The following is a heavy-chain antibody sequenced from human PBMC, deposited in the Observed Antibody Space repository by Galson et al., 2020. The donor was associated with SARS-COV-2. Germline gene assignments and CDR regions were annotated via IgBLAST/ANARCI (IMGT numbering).Heavy chain of an antibody. V-gene: IGHV3-30*03. Sequence: LSLTCAASGFTFNNCGMHWVRQAPGKGLEWVALISYDGIKKHYADSVKGRFTISRDNSKSTLFLDMNSLRAEDTAIYYCARDQLSGYTYGYFDYWGQGSLVTVSS. J-gene: IGHJ4*02. CDR2: ISYDGIKK. D-gene: IGHD5-18*01. CDR1: GFTFNNCG. CDR3: ARDQLSGYTYGYFDY.